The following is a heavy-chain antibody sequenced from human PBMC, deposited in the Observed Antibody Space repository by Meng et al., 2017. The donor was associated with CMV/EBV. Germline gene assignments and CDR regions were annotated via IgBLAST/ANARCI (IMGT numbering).Heavy chain of an antibody. CDR2: IIPIFGTA. D-gene: IGHD2-21*01. V-gene: IGHV1-69*05. CDR3: ATLGLLFRPFDGYYGMDV. Sequence: SVKVSCKASGGTFSSYAISWVRQAPGQGLEWMGGIIPIFGTANYAQKFQGRVTITTDESTSTAYMKLSSLRSEDTAVYYCATLGLLFRPFDGYYGMDVWGQGTTVTVSS. CDR1: GGTFSSYA. J-gene: IGHJ6*02.